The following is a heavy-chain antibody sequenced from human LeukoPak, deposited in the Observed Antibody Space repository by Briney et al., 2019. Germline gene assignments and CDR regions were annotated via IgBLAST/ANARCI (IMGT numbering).Heavy chain of an antibody. CDR3: ARGIPSSDWYLRGYYFDY. V-gene: IGHV4-59*01. J-gene: IGHJ4*02. D-gene: IGHD6-19*01. CDR2: IYYSGST. CDR1: GGSISSYY. Sequence: PSETLSLTCTVSGGSISSYYWSWIRQPPGKGLEWIGYIYYSGSTNYNPSLKSRVTISVDTSKNQFSLKLSSVTAADTAVSYCARGIPSSDWYLRGYYFDYWGQGTPVTVSS.